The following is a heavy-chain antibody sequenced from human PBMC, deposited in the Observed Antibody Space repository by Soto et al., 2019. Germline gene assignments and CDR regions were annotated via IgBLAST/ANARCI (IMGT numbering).Heavy chain of an antibody. Sequence: GGSLRLSCAASGFTFSGYAMSWVRQSPGKGLEWVSAISGSGGSTYYADSVKGRFTISRDNSKNTLYLQMNSLRAEDTAVYYCADIAVAAKGSFDYWGQGTLVTVSS. CDR1: GFTFSGYA. CDR2: ISGSGGST. V-gene: IGHV3-23*01. J-gene: IGHJ4*02. D-gene: IGHD6-19*01. CDR3: ADIAVAAKGSFDY.